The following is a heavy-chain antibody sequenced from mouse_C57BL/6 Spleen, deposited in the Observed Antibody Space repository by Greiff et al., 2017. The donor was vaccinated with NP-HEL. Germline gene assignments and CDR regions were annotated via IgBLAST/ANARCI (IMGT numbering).Heavy chain of an antibody. CDR1: GFTFSDYY. V-gene: IGHV5-12*01. CDR2: ISNGGGST. Sequence: EVQLVESGGGLVQPGGSLKLSCAASGFTFSDYYMYWVRQTPEKRLEWVAYISNGGGSTYYPDTVKARFTISRDNAKNTLYLQMIRLKSEDTALYYCARPITTVVAPLAYWGQGTLVTVSA. CDR3: ARPITTVVAPLAY. J-gene: IGHJ3*01. D-gene: IGHD1-1*01.